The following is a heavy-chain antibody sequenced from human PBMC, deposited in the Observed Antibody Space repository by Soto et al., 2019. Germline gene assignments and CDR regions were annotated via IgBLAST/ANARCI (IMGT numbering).Heavy chain of an antibody. V-gene: IGHV4-34*01. CDR1: GGSFSGYY. J-gene: IGHJ6*02. Sequence: QVQLQQWGAGLLKPSETLSLTCAVYGGSFSGYYWSWIRQPPGKGLEWIGEINHSGSTNYNPSLKSRVTISVDTSKNQFSLKLSSVTAADTAVYYCARGQYSSSPGRFGYGMDVWGQGTTVTVSS. CDR3: ARGQYSSSPGRFGYGMDV. D-gene: IGHD6-6*01. CDR2: INHSGST.